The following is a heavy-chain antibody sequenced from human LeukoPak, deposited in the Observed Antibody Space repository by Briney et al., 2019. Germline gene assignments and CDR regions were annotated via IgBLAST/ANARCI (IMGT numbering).Heavy chain of an antibody. CDR3: AAGTFGGVIATFDF. CDR1: GDSVSSNNAA. J-gene: IGHJ4*02. CDR2: TYYRSKWYN. Sequence: SQTLSLTCAISGDSVSSNNAAWNWIRQSPSRGLEWLGRTYYRSKWYNDYAVSVKSRITINPDTSMNQFSLQLNSVTPEDTAVYYCAAGTFGGVIATFDFWGQGTLVTVSS. D-gene: IGHD3-16*02. V-gene: IGHV6-1*01.